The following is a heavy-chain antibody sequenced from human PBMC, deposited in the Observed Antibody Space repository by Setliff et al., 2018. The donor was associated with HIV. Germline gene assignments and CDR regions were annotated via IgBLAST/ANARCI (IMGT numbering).Heavy chain of an antibody. D-gene: IGHD2-15*01. Sequence: LRLSCAASGFTFSNYAMNWVRQTPGKGLEWVSTFSGGRAYYADSVKGRFTISRDNSKNTLYLQMNSLKTEDTAVYYCTRGGRPTDEYVWFDPWGQGTLVTVSS. CDR2: FSGGRA. CDR3: TRGGRPTDEYVWFDP. CDR1: GFTFSNYA. V-gene: IGHV3-23*01. J-gene: IGHJ5*02.